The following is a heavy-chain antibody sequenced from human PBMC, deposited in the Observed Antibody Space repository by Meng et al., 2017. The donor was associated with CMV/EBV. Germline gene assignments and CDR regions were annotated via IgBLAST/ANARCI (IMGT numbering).Heavy chain of an antibody. V-gene: IGHV1-2*02. J-gene: IGHJ4*02. CDR3: VRDWVVPAALDY. Sequence: ASVKVSCKASGYTFTGYYMHWVRQAPGQGLEWMGWINPNSGGTNYAQKFQGRVTMTRDTSISTAYMELSRLRSDDTAVYYCVRDWVVPAALDYWGQGTLVTVSS. D-gene: IGHD2-2*01. CDR1: GYTFTGYY. CDR2: INPNSGGT.